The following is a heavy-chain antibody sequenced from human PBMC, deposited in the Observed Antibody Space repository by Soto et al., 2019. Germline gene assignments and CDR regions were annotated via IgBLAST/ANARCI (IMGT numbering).Heavy chain of an antibody. CDR2: FKWNSGDV. CDR3: AKDRSSGSPYYGMDF. Sequence: GGSLRLSCAASGFTFGDYAMHWVRQVPGKGLEWVSGFKWNSGDVGYADSVKGRFTISRDNAKNSLYLQMNSLRPEDTAVYYCAKDRSSGSPYYGMDFWGQGTMVTVSS. CDR1: GFTFGDYA. V-gene: IGHV3-9*01. J-gene: IGHJ6*02. D-gene: IGHD3-10*01.